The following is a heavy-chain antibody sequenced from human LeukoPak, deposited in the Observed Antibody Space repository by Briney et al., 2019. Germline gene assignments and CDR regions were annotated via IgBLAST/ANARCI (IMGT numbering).Heavy chain of an antibody. CDR2: IVVGSGNT. Sequence: GTSVKVSCKASGFTFTSSAMQWVRQARGQRLEWIGWIVVGSGNTNYAQKFQERVTITRDMSTSTAYMELSSLRSEDTAVYYCARDLYYYDSSGYNIDYWGQGTLVTVSS. D-gene: IGHD3-22*01. V-gene: IGHV1-58*02. J-gene: IGHJ4*02. CDR3: ARDLYYYDSSGYNIDY. CDR1: GFTFTSSA.